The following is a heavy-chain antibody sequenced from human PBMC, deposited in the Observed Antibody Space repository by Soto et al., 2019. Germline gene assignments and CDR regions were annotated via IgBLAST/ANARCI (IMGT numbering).Heavy chain of an antibody. CDR3: ARAPPGPSPRWDV. CDR1: GASMSSGGHS. J-gene: IGHJ6*02. V-gene: IGHV4-30-2*06. CDR2: IYYTGAT. Sequence: QVQLQESGPGLVKPSQTVSLTCAVSGASMSSGGHSWSWIRQSPGRGLEWIGYIYYTGATYYNPSLKSRVTFSIDRSNNQFSLNFTSVTASDTAVYYCARAPPGPSPRWDVWGQGTPVTVSS. D-gene: IGHD3-10*01.